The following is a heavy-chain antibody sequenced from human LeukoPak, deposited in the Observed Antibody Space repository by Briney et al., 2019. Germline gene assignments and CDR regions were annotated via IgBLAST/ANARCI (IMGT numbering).Heavy chain of an antibody. V-gene: IGHV4-39*01. CDR2: VYYSGST. CDR3: ARPLTGYSYFDY. Sequence: PSETLSLTCTVSGGSISSSPYYWGWICQPPGKGLEWIGSVYYSGSTSYNPPLKSRVTISVDTSKNQFSLKLNSVTAADTAVYYCARPLTGYSYFDYWGQGTLVTVSS. CDR1: GGSISSSPYY. D-gene: IGHD3-9*01. J-gene: IGHJ4*02.